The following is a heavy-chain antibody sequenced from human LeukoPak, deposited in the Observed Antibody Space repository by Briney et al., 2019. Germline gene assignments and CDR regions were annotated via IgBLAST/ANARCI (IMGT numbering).Heavy chain of an antibody. J-gene: IGHJ4*02. CDR1: GYRFTSYG. CDR3: ARDVGSLYDFWSGYIDY. CDR2: ISVYNGNT. Sequence: ASVKVSCKASGYRFTSYGISWVRQAPGQGLEWMGWISVYNGNTNYAQKLQGRAIQTTHTSTSTAYMELRSLRSDDTAVYYCARDVGSLYDFWSGYIDYWGQGTLVTVSS. V-gene: IGHV1-18*01. D-gene: IGHD3-3*01.